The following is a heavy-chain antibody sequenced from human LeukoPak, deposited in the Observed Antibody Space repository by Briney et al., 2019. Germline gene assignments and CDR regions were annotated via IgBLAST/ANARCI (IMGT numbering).Heavy chain of an antibody. V-gene: IGHV1-18*01. Sequence: ASVKVSCKASGYTFTSYGISWVRQAPGQGLEWMGWISAYNGNTNYAQKLQGRVTMTTDTSTSTAYMELSSLRSEDTAVYYCARGLMKLLWFGELHYWGQGTLVTVSS. CDR1: GYTFTSYG. CDR3: ARGLMKLLWFGELHY. CDR2: ISAYNGNT. D-gene: IGHD3-10*01. J-gene: IGHJ4*02.